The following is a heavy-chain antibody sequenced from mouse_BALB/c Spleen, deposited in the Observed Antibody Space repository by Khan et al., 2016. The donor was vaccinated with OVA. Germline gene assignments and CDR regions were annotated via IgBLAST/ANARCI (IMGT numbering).Heavy chain of an antibody. CDR2: ISSAGTYT. CDR1: EFTFSSFV. Sequence: EVELVESGGGLVKPGGSLKLSCAASEFTFSSFVMSWVRQTPEKRLEWVAPISSAGTYTYYPDSVKGRFTISRDNAKNTLYLQMNRLRSEDTAMYYCANGNYGWFAYWGQGTLVTVSA. CDR3: ANGNYGWFAY. J-gene: IGHJ3*01. D-gene: IGHD2-1*01. V-gene: IGHV5-9-1*01.